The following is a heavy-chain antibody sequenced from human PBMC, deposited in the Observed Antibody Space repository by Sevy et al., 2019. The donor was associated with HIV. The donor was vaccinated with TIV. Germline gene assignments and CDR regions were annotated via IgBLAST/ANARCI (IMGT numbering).Heavy chain of an antibody. D-gene: IGHD1-26*01. Sequence: ASVKVSCKASGYSFASYGISWVRQAPGQGLEWMGWVTPYNGNKKYAEKLQGRVSMTTDTSTSTGNMELRGLRSDDTAVYYCARCLGGLRPWEYNWFDPWGQGTLVTVS. CDR3: ARCLGGLRPWEYNWFDP. CDR1: GYSFASYG. V-gene: IGHV1-18*01. J-gene: IGHJ5*02. CDR2: VTPYNGNK.